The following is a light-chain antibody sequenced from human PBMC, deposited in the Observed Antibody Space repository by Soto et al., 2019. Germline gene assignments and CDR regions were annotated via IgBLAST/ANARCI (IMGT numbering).Light chain of an antibody. V-gene: IGLV1-40*01. CDR1: SSNIGAGYD. J-gene: IGLJ1*01. CDR2: GNS. CDR3: SSYTRSSTYV. Sequence: QSVLTQPPSVSGAPGQRVTISCTGSSSNIGAGYDVHWYQQLPGTAPKLLIYGNSNRPSGVPDRFSGSKSGNTASLTISGLQAEDEADYYCSSYTRSSTYVFGTGTKVTVL.